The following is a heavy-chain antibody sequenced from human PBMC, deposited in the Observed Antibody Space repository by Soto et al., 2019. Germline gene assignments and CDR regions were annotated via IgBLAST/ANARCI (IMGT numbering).Heavy chain of an antibody. V-gene: IGHV3-7*01. CDR2: IKQDGSEK. J-gene: IGHJ6*03. D-gene: IGHD6-13*01. Sequence: GGSLRLSCAASGFTFSSYWMSWVRQAPGKGLEWVANIKQDGSEKYYVDSVKGRFTISRDNAKNSLYLQMNSLRAEDTAVYYCASLRAAKERIAAADYMDVWGKGTTVTVSS. CDR1: GFTFSSYW. CDR3: ASLRAAKERIAAADYMDV.